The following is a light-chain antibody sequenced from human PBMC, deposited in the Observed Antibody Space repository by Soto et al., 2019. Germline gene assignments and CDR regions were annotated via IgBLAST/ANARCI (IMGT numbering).Light chain of an antibody. Sequence: EIVLTQSPGTLSLSPGERVTLSCRASQSVDSSYLAWYQQKPGQAPRLLIYGASSRATGTPDRFSGSGSGTDFTLTISRLEPEDFAVYYCQQYGGSPSYTFGQGTKLEIK. V-gene: IGKV3-20*01. CDR1: QSVDSSY. CDR3: QQYGGSPSYT. CDR2: GAS. J-gene: IGKJ2*01.